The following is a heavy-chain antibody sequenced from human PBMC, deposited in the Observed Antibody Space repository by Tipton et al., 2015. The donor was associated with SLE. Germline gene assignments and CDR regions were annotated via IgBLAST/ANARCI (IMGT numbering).Heavy chain of an antibody. CDR3: ARQGDVGMDV. J-gene: IGHJ6*02. CDR2: TFPGDSDI. D-gene: IGHD3-16*01. CDR1: GYSFTSYW. V-gene: IGHV5-51*01. Sequence: QSGPEVKKPGESLKISCKASGYSFTSYWIGWVRQTPGKGLEWMGITFPGDSDIRYSPSFQGQVTISADKSISTAYLQWNSLQASDTAIYYCARQGDVGMDVWGQGTTVTVSS.